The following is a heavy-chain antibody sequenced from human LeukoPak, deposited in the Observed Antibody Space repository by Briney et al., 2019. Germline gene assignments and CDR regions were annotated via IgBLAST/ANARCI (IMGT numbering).Heavy chain of an antibody. Sequence: GGSLRLSCAASGFTFSSYWMHWVRHAPGKGLVWVSRINSDGSSTSYADSVKGRFTISRDNAKNTLYLQMNSLRAEDTAVYYCARGSSGWEPVDYWGQGTLVTVSS. J-gene: IGHJ4*02. D-gene: IGHD6-19*01. CDR2: INSDGSST. V-gene: IGHV3-74*01. CDR3: ARGSSGWEPVDY. CDR1: GFTFSSYW.